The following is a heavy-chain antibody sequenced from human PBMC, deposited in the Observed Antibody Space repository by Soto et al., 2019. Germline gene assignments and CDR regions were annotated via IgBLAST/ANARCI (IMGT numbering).Heavy chain of an antibody. D-gene: IGHD1-26*01. CDR2: IKSISDGGTT. CDR3: TTDPYFTL. CDR1: GFTFSNAW. Sequence: EGQLVESGGDLVKPGGSLRVTCEASGFTFSNAWMGWVRQAPGKGPEWVARIKSISDGGTTDYGAPVKDRFTISRDDSKNTLYLQMNSLKTEDTAMYYCTTDPYFTLWGQGTLVTVSS. V-gene: IGHV3-15*01. J-gene: IGHJ4*02.